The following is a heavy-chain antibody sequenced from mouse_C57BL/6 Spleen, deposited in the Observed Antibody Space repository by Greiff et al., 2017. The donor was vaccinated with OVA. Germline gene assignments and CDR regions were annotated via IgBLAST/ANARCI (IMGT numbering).Heavy chain of an antibody. CDR1: GYTFTDYY. Sequence: VQLQQSGPELVKPGASVKISCKASGYTFTDYYMNWVKQSHGKSLEWIGDINPNNGGTSYNQKFKGKATLTVDKSSSTAYMELRSLTSEDSAVDYCARGDYDEIDYWGQGTTLTVSS. D-gene: IGHD2-4*01. J-gene: IGHJ2*01. CDR2: INPNNGGT. V-gene: IGHV1-26*01. CDR3: ARGDYDEIDY.